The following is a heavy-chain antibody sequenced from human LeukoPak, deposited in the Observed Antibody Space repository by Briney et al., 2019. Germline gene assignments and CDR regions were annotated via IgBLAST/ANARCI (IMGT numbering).Heavy chain of an antibody. V-gene: IGHV1-24*01. CDR2: FDPEDGET. J-gene: IGHJ6*03. Sequence: ASVKVSCKVSGYTLTELSMHWVRQAPGKGLEWMGGFDPEDGETIYAQKFQGRVTMTEDTSTDTAYMELSSLRSEDTAVYYCATQKEYYYYMDVWGKGTTVTVSS. CDR3: ATQKEYYYYMDV. CDR1: GYTLTELS.